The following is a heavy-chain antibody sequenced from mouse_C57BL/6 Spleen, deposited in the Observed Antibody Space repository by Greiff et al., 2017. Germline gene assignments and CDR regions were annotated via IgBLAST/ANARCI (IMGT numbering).Heavy chain of an antibody. D-gene: IGHD2-5*01. CDR2: INPSTGGT. Sequence: EVQLQQSGPELVKPGASVKISCKASGYSFTGYYMNWVKQSPEKSLEWIGEINPSTGGTTSNQKFKAKATLTVDKSSSTAYMQLKSLTSEDSAVYYCARLSNYGFAYWGQGTLVTVSA. V-gene: IGHV1-42*01. J-gene: IGHJ3*01. CDR3: ARLSNYGFAY. CDR1: GYSFTGYY.